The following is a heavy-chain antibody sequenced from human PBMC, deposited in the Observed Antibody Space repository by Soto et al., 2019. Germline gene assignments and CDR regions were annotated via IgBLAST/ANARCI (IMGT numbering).Heavy chain of an antibody. V-gene: IGHV1-69*02. J-gene: IGHJ4*02. Sequence: QVQLVQSGAEVKKPGSSVKLSCEASGGTVSAYTINWVRQAPGQGLEWMGRIISILDIPNYAQKFQGRLTIIADTSTSTTYMELRNLRSEDTATYYCARENGTSSLDYWGQGTLVTVSS. D-gene: IGHD6-6*01. CDR3: ARENGTSSLDY. CDR2: IISILDIP. CDR1: GGTVSAYT.